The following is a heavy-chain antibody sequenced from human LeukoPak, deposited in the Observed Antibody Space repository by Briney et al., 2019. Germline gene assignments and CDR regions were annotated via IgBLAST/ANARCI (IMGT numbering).Heavy chain of an antibody. CDR3: ARLGRDGYNYGVDY. CDR1: GGSFSGYY. CDR2: IYYSGST. D-gene: IGHD5-24*01. J-gene: IGHJ4*02. Sequence: PSETLSLPCAVYGGSFSGYYWSWIRQPPGKGLEWIGYIYYSGSTNYNPSLKSRVTISVDTSKNQFSLKLSSVTAADTAVYYCARLGRDGYNYGVDYWGQGSLVTVSS. V-gene: IGHV4-59*08.